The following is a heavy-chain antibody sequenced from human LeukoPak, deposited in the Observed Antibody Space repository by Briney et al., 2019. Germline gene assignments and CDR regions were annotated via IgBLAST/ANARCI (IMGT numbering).Heavy chain of an antibody. D-gene: IGHD3-22*01. Sequence: GASVKVSCKTSGYTFTDYYMHWVRQAPGQGLEWMGWISAYNGNTNYAQKLQGRVTMTTDTSTSTAYMELRSLRSDDTAVYYCARVGGYYPSHWYFDLWGRGTLVTVSS. J-gene: IGHJ2*01. CDR2: ISAYNGNT. V-gene: IGHV1-18*04. CDR1: GYTFTDYY. CDR3: ARVGGYYPSHWYFDL.